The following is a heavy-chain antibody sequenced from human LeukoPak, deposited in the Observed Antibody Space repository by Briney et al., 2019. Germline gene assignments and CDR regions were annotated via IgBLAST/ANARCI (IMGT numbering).Heavy chain of an antibody. Sequence: SETLSLTCAVYGGSFRGYYWSWIRQPPGKGLEWIGEINHSGSTNYNPSLKSRVTISVDTSKNQFSLKLSSVTAADTAVYYCARDSIAARRGFDYWGQGTLVTVSS. CDR2: INHSGST. J-gene: IGHJ4*02. V-gene: IGHV4-34*01. CDR3: ARDSIAARRGFDY. CDR1: GGSFRGYY. D-gene: IGHD6-6*01.